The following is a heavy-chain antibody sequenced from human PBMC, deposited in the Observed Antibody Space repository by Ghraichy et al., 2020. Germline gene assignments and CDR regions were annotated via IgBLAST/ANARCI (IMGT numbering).Heavy chain of an antibody. J-gene: IGHJ4*02. Sequence: GGSLRLSCAASGFTFDDYAMHWVRQAPGKGLEWVSGISWNSGSIGYADSVKGRFTISRDNAKNSLYLQMNSLRAEDTALYYCAKAQKGDVTTPTFDYWGQGTLVTVSS. CDR2: ISWNSGSI. CDR1: GFTFDDYA. V-gene: IGHV3-9*01. CDR3: AKAQKGDVTTPTFDY. D-gene: IGHD2-15*01.